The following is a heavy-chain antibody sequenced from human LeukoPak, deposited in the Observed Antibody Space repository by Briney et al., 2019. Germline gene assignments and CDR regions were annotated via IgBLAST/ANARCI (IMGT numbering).Heavy chain of an antibody. CDR1: GFTFSSYW. Sequence: GGSLRLSCAASGFTFSSYWMSWVRQAPGKGLEWVANIKQDGREKYYVDSVKGRFTISRDNAKNSLYLQMNSLRAEDTAVYYCARWGHCGSGSYCGFDYWGEGTLVTVSS. J-gene: IGHJ4*02. CDR2: IKQDGREK. D-gene: IGHD3-10*01. V-gene: IGHV3-7*03. CDR3: ARWGHCGSGSYCGFDY.